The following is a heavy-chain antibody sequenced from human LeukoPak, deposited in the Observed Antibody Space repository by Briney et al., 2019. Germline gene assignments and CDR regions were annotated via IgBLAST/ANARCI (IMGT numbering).Heavy chain of an antibody. V-gene: IGHV3-23*01. Sequence: GGSLRLSCAASGFTFSSYAMSWVRQAPGKGLEWVSAISGSGGSTYYADSVKGRFIISRDNSKNTLYLQMNSLRAEDTAVYYCAKNGGYCSSTSCYTSGSPLYYYYYYMDVWGKGTTVTVSS. CDR2: ISGSGGST. CDR1: GFTFSSYA. J-gene: IGHJ6*03. CDR3: AKNGGYCSSTSCYTSGSPLYYYYYYMDV. D-gene: IGHD2-2*02.